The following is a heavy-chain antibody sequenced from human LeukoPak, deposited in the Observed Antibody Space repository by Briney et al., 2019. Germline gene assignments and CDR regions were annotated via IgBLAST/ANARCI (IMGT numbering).Heavy chain of an antibody. Sequence: SETLSLTCAVYGGSFSGYYWSWIRQPPGKGLEWIGEINHSGSTNYNPSLKSRVTISVDTSKNQFSLKLSSVTAADTAVYYCARGSTTPSSAIGNNWFDPWGQGTLVTVSS. CDR2: INHSGST. V-gene: IGHV4-34*01. CDR1: GGSFSGYY. D-gene: IGHD2-2*01. J-gene: IGHJ5*02. CDR3: ARGSTTPSSAIGNNWFDP.